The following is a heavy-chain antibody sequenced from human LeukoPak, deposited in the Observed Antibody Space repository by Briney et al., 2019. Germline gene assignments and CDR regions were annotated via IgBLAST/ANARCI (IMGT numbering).Heavy chain of an antibody. V-gene: IGHV1-69*13. Sequence: GASVKVSCKASGGTFSSYAISWVRQAPGQGLEWMGGIIPIFGTANYAQKFQGRVTITADESTSTAYMELSSLRSEDTAVYYCARDPGYCSSTSCYAGGWFDPWGQGTLVTVSS. D-gene: IGHD2-2*01. CDR1: GGTFSSYA. J-gene: IGHJ5*02. CDR2: IIPIFGTA. CDR3: ARDPGYCSSTSCYAGGWFDP.